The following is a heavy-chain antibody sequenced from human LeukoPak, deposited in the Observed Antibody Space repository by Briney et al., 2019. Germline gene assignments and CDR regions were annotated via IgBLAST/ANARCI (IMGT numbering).Heavy chain of an antibody. CDR2: IWYDGSNK. D-gene: IGHD2-21*01. CDR1: GFTFGSYG. V-gene: IGHV3-33*01. Sequence: GGSLRLSCAASGFTFGSYGMHWVRQAPGKGLEWVAVIWYDGSNKYYADSVKGRFTISRDNAKNSLYLQMNSLRAEDTAVYYCARDQRGGDCYDYWGQGTLVTVSS. J-gene: IGHJ4*02. CDR3: ARDQRGGDCYDY.